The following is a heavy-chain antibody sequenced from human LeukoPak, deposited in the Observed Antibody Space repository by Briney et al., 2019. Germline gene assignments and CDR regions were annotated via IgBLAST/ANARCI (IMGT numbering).Heavy chain of an antibody. V-gene: IGHV3-11*01. Sequence: GGSLRLSCAASGFTFSDYYMSWIRQAPGKGLEWVSYISSSGSTIYYADSVKGRFTISRDNAKNSLYLQMNSLRAEDTAVYYRATERRGDAFDIWGQGTMVTVSS. D-gene: IGHD1-1*01. CDR3: ATERRGDAFDI. J-gene: IGHJ3*02. CDR2: ISSSGSTI. CDR1: GFTFSDYY.